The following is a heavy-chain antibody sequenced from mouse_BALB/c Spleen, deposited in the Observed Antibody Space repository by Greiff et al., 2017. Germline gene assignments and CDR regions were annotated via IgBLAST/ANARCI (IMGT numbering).Heavy chain of an antibody. CDR2: INPYNGDT. CDR3: ARRGTTAPFAY. Sequence: EVKLMESGPELVKPGASVKISCKASGYSFTGYFMNWVMQSHGKSLEWIGRINPYNGDTFYNQKFKGKATLTVDKSSSTAHMELRSLASEDSAVYYCARRGTTAPFAYWGQGTLVTVSA. CDR1: GYSFTGYF. J-gene: IGHJ3*01. D-gene: IGHD1-2*01. V-gene: IGHV1-20*02.